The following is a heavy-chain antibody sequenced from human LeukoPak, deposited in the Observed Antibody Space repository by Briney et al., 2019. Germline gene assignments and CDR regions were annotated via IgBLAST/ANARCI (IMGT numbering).Heavy chain of an antibody. Sequence: GGSLRLSCAASGFTFNTYEMNWVRQAPGKGLEWVSYISSSGSPIYYADSVKGRFTISRDNAENSLYLQMNSLRAEDTAVYYCARGGDYFDYWGQGTLVTVSS. D-gene: IGHD3-10*01. CDR1: GFTFNTYE. V-gene: IGHV3-48*03. J-gene: IGHJ4*02. CDR3: ARGGDYFDY. CDR2: ISSSGSPI.